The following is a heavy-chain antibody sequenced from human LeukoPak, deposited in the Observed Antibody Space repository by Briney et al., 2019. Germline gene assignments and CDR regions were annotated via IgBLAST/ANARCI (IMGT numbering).Heavy chain of an antibody. D-gene: IGHD3-3*01. Sequence: GTSVKLSCKASGFTFTSSAMQWVRQARGQRLEWIGWIVVGSGNTNYAQKFQERVTITRDMSTSTAYMELSSLRSEDTAVYYCAASYYDFWSGYPDAFDIWGQGTMVTVSS. CDR2: IVVGSGNT. J-gene: IGHJ3*02. V-gene: IGHV1-58*02. CDR3: AASYYDFWSGYPDAFDI. CDR1: GFTFTSSA.